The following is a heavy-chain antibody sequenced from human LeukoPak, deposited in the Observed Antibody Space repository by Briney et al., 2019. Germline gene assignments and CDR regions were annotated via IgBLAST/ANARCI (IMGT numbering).Heavy chain of an antibody. CDR1: GFTFNSYG. D-gene: IGHD3-10*01. V-gene: IGHV3-33*01. CDR3: ARDNSLGERGVIIGY. Sequence: GGSLRLSCAASGFTFNSYGMHWVRQAPGKGLEWVAALWSDGSSEYYADSVKGRFTISRDNSKNTLFLQMNSLRAEDTAVYYCARDNSLGERGVIIGYWGQGTLVTVSS. J-gene: IGHJ4*02. CDR2: LWSDGSSE.